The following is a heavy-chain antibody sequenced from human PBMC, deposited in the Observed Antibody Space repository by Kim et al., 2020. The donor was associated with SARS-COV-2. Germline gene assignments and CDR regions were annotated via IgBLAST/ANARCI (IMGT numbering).Heavy chain of an antibody. J-gene: IGHJ4*02. CDR1: GFTFSGYE. V-gene: IGHV3-48*03. Sequence: GGSLRLSCAASGFTFSGYEMNWVRQAPGKGLEWVSYITSSGSTIYYADSVKGRFTISRDNAKNSLYLQMNSLRAEDTAVYYCARARARITIFGVVPPGFDYGGQGTLVTVSS. D-gene: IGHD3-3*01. CDR3: ARARARITIFGVVPPGFDY. CDR2: ITSSGSTI.